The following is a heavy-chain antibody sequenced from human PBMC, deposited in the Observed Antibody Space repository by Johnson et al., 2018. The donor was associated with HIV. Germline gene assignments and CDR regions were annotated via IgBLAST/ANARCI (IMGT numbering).Heavy chain of an antibody. CDR2: ISYDGSNK. V-gene: IGHV3-30*18. CDR1: GFTFRSYG. Sequence: QVQLVESGGGVVQPGKSLRLSCAASGFTFRSYGMHWVRQAPGKGLEWVAVISYDGSNKYYADSVKGRFTISRDNSKNTLYLQMNSLRAEDTAVYYCAKLVGASDGFDIWGQGTMVTVSS. J-gene: IGHJ3*02. D-gene: IGHD1-26*01. CDR3: AKLVGASDGFDI.